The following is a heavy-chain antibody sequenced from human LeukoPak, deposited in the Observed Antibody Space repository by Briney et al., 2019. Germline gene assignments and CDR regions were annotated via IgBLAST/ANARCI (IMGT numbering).Heavy chain of an antibody. CDR2: IRYDGSNK. CDR3: AKDLLGALFDY. D-gene: IGHD1-26*01. V-gene: IGHV3-30*02. Sequence: GGSLRLSCAASGFTFSSYGMHWVRQAPGKGLEWVAFIRYDGSNKYYADSVKGRFTISRDNSKNTLYLQMNSLRAEDTAVYYCAKDLLGALFDYWGQGTLVTVSS. J-gene: IGHJ4*02. CDR1: GFTFSSYG.